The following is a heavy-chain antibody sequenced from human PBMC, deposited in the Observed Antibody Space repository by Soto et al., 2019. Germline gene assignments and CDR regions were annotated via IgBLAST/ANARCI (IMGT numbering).Heavy chain of an antibody. CDR1: GSSISVGTDY. J-gene: IGHJ4*02. CDR3: ARQGYYYDSSGYYPFDY. V-gene: IGHV4-39*01. Sequence: SQLQSDTCSVSGSSISVGTDYWGWISKPPGKGLEWIGNIHYSGSTYYNPSLKSRVNISVDTSKNQFSLKLSSVTAADTAVYYCARQGYYYDSSGYYPFDYWGQGTLVTVSS. D-gene: IGHD3-22*01. CDR2: IHYSGST.